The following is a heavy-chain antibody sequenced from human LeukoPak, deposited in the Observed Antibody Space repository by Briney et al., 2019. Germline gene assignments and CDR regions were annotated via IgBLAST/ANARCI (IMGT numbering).Heavy chain of an antibody. CDR2: INPNSGGT. Sequence: ASVKVSCTASGYTFTDYFIHWVRQAPGQGLEWMGWINPNSGGTKYAQKFQGRVTMTRDTSISTAYMELTSLRSDDTAVYYCARGRRILGGDPNAGDFFDYWGQGTLVTVSS. CDR1: GYTFTDYF. CDR3: ARGRRILGGDPNAGDFFDY. J-gene: IGHJ4*02. D-gene: IGHD3-16*01. V-gene: IGHV1-2*02.